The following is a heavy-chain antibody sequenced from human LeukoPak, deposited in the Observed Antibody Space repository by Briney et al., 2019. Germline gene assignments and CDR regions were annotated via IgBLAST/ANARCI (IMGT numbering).Heavy chain of an antibody. CDR1: GYTFTSYA. D-gene: IGHD6-19*01. V-gene: IGHV1-3*03. CDR3: ARVVKYRSGPLTDLLPYYFDY. Sequence: GASVKVSCKASGYTFTSYAMHWVRQAPGQRLEWMGWINAGNGNTKYSQEFQGRVTITRDTSASTAYMELSSLRSGDMAVYYCARVVKYRSGPLTDLLPYYFDYWGQGTLVTVSS. J-gene: IGHJ4*02. CDR2: INAGNGNT.